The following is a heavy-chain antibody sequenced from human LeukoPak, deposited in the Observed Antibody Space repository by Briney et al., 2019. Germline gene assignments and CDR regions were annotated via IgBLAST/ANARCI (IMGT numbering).Heavy chain of an antibody. V-gene: IGHV3-7*03. D-gene: IGHD3-10*01. J-gene: IGHJ4*02. CDR1: GFTFSSYW. Sequence: GGSLRLSCAASGFTFSSYWMSWVRQAPGKGLEWVANIKQDGSEKYYVDSVKGRFTISRDNAKNSLYLQTNSLRAEDTAVYYCARSPYGSGSYAPDYWGQGTLVTVSS. CDR2: IKQDGSEK. CDR3: ARSPYGSGSYAPDY.